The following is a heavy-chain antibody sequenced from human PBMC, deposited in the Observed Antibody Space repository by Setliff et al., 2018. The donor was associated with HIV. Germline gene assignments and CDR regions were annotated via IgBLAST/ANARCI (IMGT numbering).Heavy chain of an antibody. CDR1: GGSISSDY. CDR2: ISTTGST. V-gene: IGHV4-4*09. Sequence: PSETLSLTCTVSGGSISSDYWSWIRQPPGKGLEWIGYISTTGSTSYSPSLKRRVSISVDTAKNQRSLGLNSVTAADTAGYYCARCRLNGGFNLWGQGTLVTVSS. J-gene: IGHJ5*02. CDR3: ARCRLNGGFNL. D-gene: IGHD7-27*01.